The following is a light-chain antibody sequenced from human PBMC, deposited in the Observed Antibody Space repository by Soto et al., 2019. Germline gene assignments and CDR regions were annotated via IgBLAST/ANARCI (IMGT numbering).Light chain of an antibody. J-gene: IGKJ1*01. CDR2: EAA. CDR3: QQSNNYPWT. Sequence: DIQMTQSPSTLSASVGDRVTITCRASQYTHNYLAWYQQKPGEAPKLLIYEAANLESGVPSRFSGSGTGTEFTLTISSLQPDDFATYYCQQSNNYPWTFGQGTRVEI. CDR1: QYTHNY. V-gene: IGKV1-5*03.